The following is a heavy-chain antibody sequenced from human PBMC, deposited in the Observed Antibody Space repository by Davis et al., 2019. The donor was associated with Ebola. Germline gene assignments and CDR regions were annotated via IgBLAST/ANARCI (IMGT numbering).Heavy chain of an antibody. J-gene: IGHJ4*02. Sequence: GESLKLSCEGSGFTLSIYWMSWVRQAPGKGLEWVANINEDGSAKYYADSVRGRFTISRDNAKNSLYLQMNSLRAEDTAVYYCASGYSRDFDYWGQGTLVTVSS. V-gene: IGHV3-7*01. CDR3: ASGYSRDFDY. CDR2: INEDGSAK. D-gene: IGHD6-13*01. CDR1: GFTLSIYW.